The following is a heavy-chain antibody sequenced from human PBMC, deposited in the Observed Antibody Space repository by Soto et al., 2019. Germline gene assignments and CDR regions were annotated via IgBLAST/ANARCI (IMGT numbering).Heavy chain of an antibody. Sequence: GGSLRLSCAASGFTFSSYGMLWVRQAPGKGLEWVALISYDGSNKYYADSVKGRFTISRDNSKNTLYLQMNSLRAEDTAVYYCAAGDNWNDYWGQGALVTVSS. CDR1: GFTFSSYG. CDR2: ISYDGSNK. CDR3: AAGDNWNDY. D-gene: IGHD1-1*01. J-gene: IGHJ4*02. V-gene: IGHV3-30*03.